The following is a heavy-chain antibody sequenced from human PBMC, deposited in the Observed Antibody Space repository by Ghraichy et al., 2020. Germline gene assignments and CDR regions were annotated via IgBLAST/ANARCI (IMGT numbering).Heavy chain of an antibody. D-gene: IGHD6-19*01. J-gene: IGHJ4*02. CDR2: ISFDGSDT. CDR1: GFTFSSYW. CDR3: ARGSSGWNGIDY. V-gene: IGHV3-74*01. Sequence: GGSLRLSCAASGFTFSSYWMHWVRQAPGKGLVCVSRISFDGSDTSYADSVKGRFTMSRDIAKNTLYLQMNSLRVDDPAVYYCARGSSGWNGIDYWGQGTLVTVSS.